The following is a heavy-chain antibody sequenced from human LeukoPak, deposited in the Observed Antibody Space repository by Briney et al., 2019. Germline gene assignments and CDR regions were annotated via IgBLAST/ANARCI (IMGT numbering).Heavy chain of an antibody. J-gene: IGHJ4*02. CDR3: ARLANGVDY. CDR1: GGSFSGYY. D-gene: IGHD4-17*01. V-gene: IGHV4-34*01. Sequence: SETLSLTCAVYGGSFSGYYWSWIRQPPGKGLEWIGEINHSGSTNYNPSLRSRVTISVDTSKNQFSLKLSSVTAADTAVYYCARLANGVDYWGQGTLVTVSS. CDR2: INHSGST.